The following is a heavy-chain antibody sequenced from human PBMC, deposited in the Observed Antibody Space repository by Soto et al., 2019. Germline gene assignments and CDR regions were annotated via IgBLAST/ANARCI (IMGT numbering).Heavy chain of an antibody. Sequence: EVQLVETGGGLIQPGGSLRLSCAASGFTVSSNYMSWVRQAPGKGLEWVSVIYSGGSTYYADSVKGRFTISRDNSKNTLYLQMNSLRAEDTAVYYCARVSVTVLGLFFDYWGQGTLVTVSS. V-gene: IGHV3-53*02. CDR3: ARVSVTVLGLFFDY. CDR2: IYSGGST. D-gene: IGHD3-16*01. J-gene: IGHJ4*02. CDR1: GFTVSSNY.